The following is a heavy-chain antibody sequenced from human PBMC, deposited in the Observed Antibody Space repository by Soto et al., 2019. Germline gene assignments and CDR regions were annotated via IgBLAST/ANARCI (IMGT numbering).Heavy chain of an antibody. J-gene: IGHJ6*02. V-gene: IGHV5-51*01. D-gene: IGHD1-26*01. CDR2: IYPGDSDT. CDR1: GYRVTSYW. Sequence: PGESLKISYKGSGYRVTSYWIGWGRQMPGKGLEWMGIIYPGDSDTRYSPSFQGQVTVSADKSISTAYLQWSSLKASDTAMYYCANVREGGMDVWGQGTTVTVSS. CDR3: ANVREGGMDV.